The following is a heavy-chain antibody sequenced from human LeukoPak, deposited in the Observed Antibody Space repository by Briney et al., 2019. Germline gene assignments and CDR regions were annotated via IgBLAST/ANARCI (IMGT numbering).Heavy chain of an antibody. CDR3: AKDRDYSSSWPRYYFDY. CDR2: IRYDGSSK. J-gene: IGHJ4*02. Sequence: GGSLGLSCAASGFTFSNYGMHWVRQAPGKGLEWVAFIRYDGSSKYYADSVKGRFTISRDNSKNTLYLQMNSLRVEDTAVYYCAKDRDYSSSWPRYYFDYWGQGTLVTVPS. CDR1: GFTFSNYG. V-gene: IGHV3-30*02. D-gene: IGHD6-13*01.